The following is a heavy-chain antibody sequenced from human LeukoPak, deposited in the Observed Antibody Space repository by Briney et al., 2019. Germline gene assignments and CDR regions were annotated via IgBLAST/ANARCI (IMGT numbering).Heavy chain of an antibody. J-gene: IGHJ4*02. CDR2: IIPIFGTA. V-gene: IGHV1-69*13. CDR3: ASSNGYSSGWYLPITDY. D-gene: IGHD6-19*01. CDR1: GGTFSSYA. Sequence: GASVKVSCKASGGTFSSYAISWVRQAPGQGLEWMGGIIPIFGTANYAQKFQGRVTITADESTSTAYMELSSLRSEDTAVYYCASSNGYSSGWYLPITDYWGQGTLVTVSS.